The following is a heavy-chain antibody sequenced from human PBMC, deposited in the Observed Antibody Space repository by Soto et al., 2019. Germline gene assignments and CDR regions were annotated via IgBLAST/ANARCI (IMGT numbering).Heavy chain of an antibody. J-gene: IGHJ3*02. D-gene: IGHD3-9*01. V-gene: IGHV3-23*01. CDR3: AKRHYDILTGYYTSAFDI. CDR2: ISGRGAKT. CDR1: GFTFSIFA. Sequence: PGGSLGLSCAASGFTFSIFAMSWVRQAPGKGLEWASGISGRGAKTFYADSVTGRFTISRDNSKNTLYLQMNSLRAEDTAVYYCAKRHYDILTGYYTSAFDIWGQGTMVTVSS.